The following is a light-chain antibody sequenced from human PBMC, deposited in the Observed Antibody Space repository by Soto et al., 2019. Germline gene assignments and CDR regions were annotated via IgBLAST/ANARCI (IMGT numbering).Light chain of an antibody. J-gene: IGKJ2*01. CDR2: GAS. CDR3: QQYGSSPYT. CDR1: QSVGSRY. V-gene: IGKV3-20*01. Sequence: EIVLTQSPGTLSLSPGEGATLSCRASQSVGSRYLAWYQQKPGQAPRLLIYGASSRATGIPDRFSGSGSGTDFTLSISRLEPEDFAVYYCQQYGSSPYTFGQGTKLEIK.